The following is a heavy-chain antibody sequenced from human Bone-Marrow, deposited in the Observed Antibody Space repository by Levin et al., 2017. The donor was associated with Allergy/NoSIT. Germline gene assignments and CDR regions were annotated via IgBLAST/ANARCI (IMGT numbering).Heavy chain of an antibody. J-gene: IGHJ1*01. CDR3: EHGSYFGDIGDYYAEYFQH. Sequence: SGPTLVKPTQTLTFTCTFSGFSLTSRGVGVGWIRQPPGKALEWIALIYWDEDKRYNPSLKSRLTITKDTSKNQVVLTLTNMGPVANGTYYCEHGSYFGDIGDYYAEYFQHWGQGTLVTVSS. D-gene: IGHD2-21*01. CDR2: IYWDEDK. V-gene: IGHV2-5*02. CDR1: GFSLTSRGVG.